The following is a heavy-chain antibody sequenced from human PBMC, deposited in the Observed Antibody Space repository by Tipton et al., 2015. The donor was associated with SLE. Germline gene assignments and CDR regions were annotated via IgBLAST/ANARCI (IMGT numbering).Heavy chain of an antibody. CDR2: INHSGST. J-gene: IGHJ4*02. Sequence: TLSLTCAVSGGSISSNNWWSWVRQSPGKGLEWIGEINHSGSTNYNPSLKSRVTISVDTSKNQFSLKLSSVTAADTAVYYCARGILEWSDYWGQGPLVTVSS. D-gene: IGHD3-3*01. V-gene: IGHV4-4*02. CDR1: GGSISSNNW. CDR3: ARGILEWSDY.